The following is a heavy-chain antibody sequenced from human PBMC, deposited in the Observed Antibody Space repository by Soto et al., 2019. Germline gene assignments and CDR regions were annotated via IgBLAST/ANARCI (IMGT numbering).Heavy chain of an antibody. CDR3: ARSNCGGDCYHYYYYGMDV. D-gene: IGHD2-21*02. J-gene: IGHJ6*02. Sequence: SETLSLTCTVSGGSISSGGYYWSWIRQHPGKGLEWIGYIYYSGSTYYNPSLKSRVTISVDTSKNQFSLKLSSVTAADTAVYYCARSNCGGDCYHYYYYGMDVWGQGTTVTVSS. CDR2: IYYSGST. V-gene: IGHV4-31*03. CDR1: GGSISSGGYY.